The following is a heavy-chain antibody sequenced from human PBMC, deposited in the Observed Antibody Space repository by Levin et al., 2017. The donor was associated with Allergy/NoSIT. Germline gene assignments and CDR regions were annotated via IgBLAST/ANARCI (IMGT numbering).Heavy chain of an antibody. V-gene: IGHV1-18*01. CDR1: GYTFTSYG. Sequence: VASVKVSCKASGYTFTSYGISWVRQAPGQGLEWMGWISAYNGNTNYAQKLQGRVTMTTDTSTSTAYMELRSLRSDDTAVYYCARDSRQVTTVTITPDYWGQGTLVTVSS. J-gene: IGHJ4*02. CDR3: ARDSRQVTTVTITPDY. CDR2: ISAYNGNT. D-gene: IGHD4-11*01.